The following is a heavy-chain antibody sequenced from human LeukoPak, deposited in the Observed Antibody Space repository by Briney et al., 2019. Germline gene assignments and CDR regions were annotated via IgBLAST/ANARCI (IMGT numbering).Heavy chain of an antibody. V-gene: IGHV1-2*02. CDR3: AREYTTVVTVGY. CDR2: INPNSGGT. CDR1: GYTFTGYY. J-gene: IGHJ4*02. Sequence: ASVKVSCKASGYTFTGYYMHWVRQAPGQGLEWMGWINPNSGGTNYAQKFRGRVTMTRDTSISTAYMELSRLRSDDTAVYYCAREYTTVVTVGYWGQGTLVTVSS. D-gene: IGHD4-23*01.